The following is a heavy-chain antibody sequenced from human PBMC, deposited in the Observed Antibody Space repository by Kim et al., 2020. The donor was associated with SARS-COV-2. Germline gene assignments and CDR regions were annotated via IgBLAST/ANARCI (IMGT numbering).Heavy chain of an antibody. CDR1: GFTLSDYY. J-gene: IGHJ6*02. D-gene: IGHD6-19*01. CDR2: ISPSTTYT. Sequence: GGSLRLSCVASGFTLSDYYMNWIRQAPGKGLEWISYISPSTTYTNYADSMKGRFTISRDNAKNSLYLQMNSLSPDDTAVYYCARDQEVWYNIDWIRGAPMDVWGQGTTVTV. V-gene: IGHV3-11*05. CDR3: ARDQEVWYNIDWIRGAPMDV.